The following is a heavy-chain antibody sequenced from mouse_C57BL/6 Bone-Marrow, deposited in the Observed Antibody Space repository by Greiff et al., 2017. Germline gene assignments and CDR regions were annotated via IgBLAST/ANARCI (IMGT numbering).Heavy chain of an antibody. Sequence: VQLQQPGAELVKPGASVKLSCKASGYTFTSYWMHWVKQRPGQGLEWIGMIHPNSGSTNYNEKFKSKATLTVDKSSSTAYMQLSGLTSEDSAVYYCARDPYGPLAYWGQGTLVTVSA. J-gene: IGHJ3*01. CDR1: GYTFTSYW. CDR2: IHPNSGST. CDR3: ARDPYGPLAY. D-gene: IGHD1-1*02. V-gene: IGHV1-64*01.